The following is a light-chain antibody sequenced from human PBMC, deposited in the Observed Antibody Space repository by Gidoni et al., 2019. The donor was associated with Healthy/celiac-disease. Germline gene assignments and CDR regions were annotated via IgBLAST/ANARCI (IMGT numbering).Light chain of an antibody. Sequence: DIVMTQSPATLSVSPGERATLSCRASQSVSSNLAWYQQKPGQAPRLLIYGASTRATGIPARFSGSESGTEFTLTISSLQSEDFAVYYCQQYNNWPRAFGQGTRLEIK. J-gene: IGKJ5*01. CDR2: GAS. V-gene: IGKV3-15*01. CDR1: QSVSSN. CDR3: QQYNNWPRA.